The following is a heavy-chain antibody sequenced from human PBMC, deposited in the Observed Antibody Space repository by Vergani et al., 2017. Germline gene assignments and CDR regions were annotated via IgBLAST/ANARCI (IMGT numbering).Heavy chain of an antibody. CDR1: GFTFSSYW. D-gene: IGHD3-16*01. J-gene: IGHJ4*02. CDR3: ARASVGGFDY. Sequence: EVQLVESGGGLVQPGGSLRLSCAASGFTFSSYWMHWVRQAPGKGVVWVSRINSDGSSTSYADSVKGRFTISRDNAKNTLYLQMNSLRAEDTAVYYWARASVGGFDYWGQGTLVTVSS. V-gene: IGHV3-74*01. CDR2: INSDGSST.